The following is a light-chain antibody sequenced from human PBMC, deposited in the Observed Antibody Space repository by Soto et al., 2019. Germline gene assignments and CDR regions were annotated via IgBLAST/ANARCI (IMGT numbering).Light chain of an antibody. J-gene: IGKJ2*01. CDR2: GAS. Sequence: EIVLTQSPGTLSLSPGKRATLSCRASQSVSSSYLAWYQQKPGQAPRLLIYGASSRATGIPDRFSGSGSGTDFTLTISRLETEDFAVYYCQQYGSSPVTFGQGTKLEIK. V-gene: IGKV3-20*01. CDR3: QQYGSSPVT. CDR1: QSVSSSY.